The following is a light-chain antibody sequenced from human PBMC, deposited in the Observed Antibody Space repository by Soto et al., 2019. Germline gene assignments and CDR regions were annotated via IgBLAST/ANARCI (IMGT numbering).Light chain of an antibody. CDR1: QGISNH. J-gene: IGKJ5*01. CDR3: QQSDDVPAIT. V-gene: IGKV1-33*01. Sequence: DIQMTQSPPSLSASVGDRVTITCQASQGISNHLHWYQQKSGKATKLLISDASNLQTGVPSRFGVSGFGTQFTFTISSLQPEDIATYYCQQSDDVPAITFGQGTRLEIK. CDR2: DAS.